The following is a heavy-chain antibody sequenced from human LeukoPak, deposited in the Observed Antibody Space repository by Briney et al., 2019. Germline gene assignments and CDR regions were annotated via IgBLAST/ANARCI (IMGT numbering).Heavy chain of an antibody. CDR2: IKQDGSEK. Sequence: PGGSLRLSCAASGFTFSSYWMSWVRQAPGKGLEWVANIKQDGSEKYYVDSVKGRFTISRDNAKNSLYLQMNSLRAEDTAVYYCARLAWGSGSYYLDYWGQGTLVTVSS. CDR1: GFTFSSYW. V-gene: IGHV3-7*01. J-gene: IGHJ4*02. CDR3: ARLAWGSGSYYLDY. D-gene: IGHD3-10*01.